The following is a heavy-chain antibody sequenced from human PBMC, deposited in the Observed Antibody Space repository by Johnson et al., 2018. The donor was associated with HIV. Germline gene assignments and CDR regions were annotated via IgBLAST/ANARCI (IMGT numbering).Heavy chain of an antibody. D-gene: IGHD4-17*01. V-gene: IGHV3-53*01. Sequence: VHLVESGGGLIQPGGSLRLSCAASGFTVSSNYMSWVRQAPGKGLEWVSVIYSGSNTYHADSVKGRFTISRDNSKNTLYLQMNSLRADDTAVYYCARDSVDHGDYRGAFDVWGQGTLVTVSS. J-gene: IGHJ3*01. CDR2: IYSGSNT. CDR3: ARDSVDHGDYRGAFDV. CDR1: GFTVSSNY.